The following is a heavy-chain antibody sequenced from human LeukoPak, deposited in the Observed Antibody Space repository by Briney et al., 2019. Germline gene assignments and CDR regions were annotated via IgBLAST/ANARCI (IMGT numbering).Heavy chain of an antibody. D-gene: IGHD3-16*02. CDR2: IYYSGST. J-gene: IGHJ4*02. CDR1: GGSISSYY. CDR3: AREGPVTFGGVIN. Sequence: SETLSLTCTVSGGSISSYYWSWIRQPPGKGLEWIGYIYYSGSTKYNPSLKSRVTISVETCKNQFSLKLSSVPAADTAVYYCAREGPVTFGGVINWGQGTLVTVSS. V-gene: IGHV4-59*12.